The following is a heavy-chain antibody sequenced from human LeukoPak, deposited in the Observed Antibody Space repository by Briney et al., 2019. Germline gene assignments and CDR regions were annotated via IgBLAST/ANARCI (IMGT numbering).Heavy chain of an antibody. CDR3: AELGITMIGGV. J-gene: IGHJ6*04. CDR1: GFTFSSYA. D-gene: IGHD3-10*02. CDR2: ISGSGGST. Sequence: GGSLRLSCAASGFTFSSYAMNWVRQAPGKGLEWVSSISGSGGSTYYADSVKGRFTISRDNSKNTLYLQMNSLRAEDTAVYYCAELGITMIGGVWGKGTTVTISS. V-gene: IGHV3-23*01.